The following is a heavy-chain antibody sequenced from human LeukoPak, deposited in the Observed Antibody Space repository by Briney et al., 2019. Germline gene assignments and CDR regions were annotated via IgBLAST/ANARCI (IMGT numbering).Heavy chain of an antibody. CDR1: GGTFSSYA. CDR3: ARDQPTVTTLTNYYYGMDV. J-gene: IGHJ6*02. CDR2: IIRILGIA. D-gene: IGHD4-17*01. V-gene: IGHV1-69*04. Sequence: SVKVSCKASGGTFSSYAISWVRQAPGQGLEWMGRIIRILGIANYAQKFQGRVTITADKSTSTAYMELSSLRSEDTAVYYCARDQPTVTTLTNYYYGMDVWGQGTTVTVSS.